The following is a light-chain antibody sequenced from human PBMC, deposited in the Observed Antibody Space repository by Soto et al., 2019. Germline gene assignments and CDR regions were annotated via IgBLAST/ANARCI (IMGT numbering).Light chain of an antibody. J-gene: IGKJ3*01. CDR1: QDISNY. Sequence: DIQMTQSPSSLSASVGDRVTITCQAPQDISNYLNWYQQKPGKAPKLLIYAATDLETGVPSRFSGSGSGTDFTFTISSLQPEDIGTYYCQQSDNVPFTFGPGTKVDIK. V-gene: IGKV1-33*01. CDR3: QQSDNVPFT. CDR2: AAT.